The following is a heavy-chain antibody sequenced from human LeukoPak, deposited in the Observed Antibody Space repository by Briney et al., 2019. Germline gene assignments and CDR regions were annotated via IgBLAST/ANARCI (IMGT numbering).Heavy chain of an antibody. CDR3: ARSHYYDILTGYAFDY. D-gene: IGHD3-9*01. V-gene: IGHV1-69*13. CDR1: GGTFSSYA. CDR2: IRAIFGTA. J-gene: IGHJ4*02. Sequence: FSVKVSCKASGGTFSSYAISWVRQAPGQGLEWMGGIRAIFGTANYAQKFQGRVTITADESTSTAYMQLSSLRSEDTAVYYCARSHYYDILTGYAFDYWGQGTLVTVSS.